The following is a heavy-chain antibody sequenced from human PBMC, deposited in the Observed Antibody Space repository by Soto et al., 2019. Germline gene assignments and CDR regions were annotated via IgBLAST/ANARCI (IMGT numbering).Heavy chain of an antibody. V-gene: IGHV3-23*01. CDR3: AKEGYYDSSGYRIDAFDI. J-gene: IGHJ3*02. CDR2: ISGSGCST. Sequence: GGSLRLSCAASGFTFSSYAMSWVRQAPGKGLEWVSAISGSGCSTYYADSVKGRFTISRDNSKNTLYLQMNSLRAEDTAVYYCAKEGYYDSSGYRIDAFDIWGQGTMVTVSS. D-gene: IGHD3-22*01. CDR1: GFTFSSYA.